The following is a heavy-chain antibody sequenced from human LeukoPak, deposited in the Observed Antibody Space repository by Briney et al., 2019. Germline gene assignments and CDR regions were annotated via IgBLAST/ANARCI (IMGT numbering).Heavy chain of an antibody. V-gene: IGHV4-59*01. CDR3: ARFGLALGYYYYMDV. CDR2: IHYSGST. Sequence: SETLSLTCTVSGGSISSYYWSWIRQPPGKGLEWIGYIHYSGSTNYNPSLKSRVTISVDTSKNQFSLKLSSVTAADTAVYYCARFGLALGYYYYMDVWGKGTTVTVSS. J-gene: IGHJ6*03. D-gene: IGHD3/OR15-3a*01. CDR1: GGSISSYY.